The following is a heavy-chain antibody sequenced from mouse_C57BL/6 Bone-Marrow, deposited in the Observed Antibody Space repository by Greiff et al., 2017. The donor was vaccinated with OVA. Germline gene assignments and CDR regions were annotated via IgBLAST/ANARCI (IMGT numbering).Heavy chain of an antibody. CDR3: AYGYYNAMDY. V-gene: IGHV1-55*01. CDR1: GYTFTSYW. Sequence: QVQLQQPGAELVKPGASVTMSCKASGYTFTSYWITWVKQRPGQGLEWIGDLYPGSGSTNYNEKFKSKATLTVDTSSSTAYMQLSSLTSEDSAVYYWAYGYYNAMDYWGQGTSVTVSS. CDR2: LYPGSGST. D-gene: IGHD2-2*01. J-gene: IGHJ4*01.